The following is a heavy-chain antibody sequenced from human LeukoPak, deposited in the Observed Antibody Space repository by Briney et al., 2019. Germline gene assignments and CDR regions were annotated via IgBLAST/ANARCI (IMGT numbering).Heavy chain of an antibody. CDR3: ARGYYDSSGYYPASHYYFDY. CDR1: GGSFSGYY. J-gene: IGHJ4*02. Sequence: SETLSFTCAVYGGSFSGYYWSWIRQPPGKGLEWIGEINHSGSTNYNPSLKSRVTISVDTSKNQFSLKLSSVTAADTAVYYCARGYYDSSGYYPASHYYFDYWGQGTLVTVSS. CDR2: INHSGST. V-gene: IGHV4-34*01. D-gene: IGHD3-22*01.